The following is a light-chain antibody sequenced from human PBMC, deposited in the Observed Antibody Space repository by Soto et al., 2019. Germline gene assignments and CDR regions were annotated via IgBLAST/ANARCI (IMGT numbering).Light chain of an antibody. CDR2: GAS. V-gene: IGKV3-15*01. J-gene: IGKJ1*01. CDR1: QSVSTN. CDR3: HQYGSSPAT. Sequence: IVMTQSPATLSVSPGERATLSCRASQSVSTNLAWYQQKPGQAPTLLIYGASIRATGIPARFSGSGSGTEFTLTISRLEPEDFAVYYCHQYGSSPATFGQGTKVDI.